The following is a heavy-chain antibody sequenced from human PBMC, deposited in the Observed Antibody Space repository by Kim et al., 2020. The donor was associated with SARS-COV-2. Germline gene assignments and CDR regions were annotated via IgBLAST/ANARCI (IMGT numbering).Heavy chain of an antibody. CDR2: IYYSGSI. D-gene: IGHD3-22*01. Sequence: SETLSLTCSVSGGSISRSLHYWGWIRQPPGKGLEWIGSIYYSGSIDYNPSLKSRVTISVDTSKNQFSLKLSSVTAADTAVYYCVRQIYDSSGYYADAFD. V-gene: IGHV4-39*01. CDR3: VRQIYDSSGYYADAFD. J-gene: IGHJ3*02. CDR1: GGSISRSLHY.